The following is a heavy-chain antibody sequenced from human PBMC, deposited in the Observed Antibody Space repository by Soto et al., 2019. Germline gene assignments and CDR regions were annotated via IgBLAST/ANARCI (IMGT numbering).Heavy chain of an antibody. J-gene: IGHJ6*02. D-gene: IGHD1-1*01. V-gene: IGHV3-72*01. CDR2: GRNRAYSYST. Sequence: GGSLRLSCAASGYIFSDHYIDWVRQGPGKGLEWVGRGRNRAYSYSTEYAASVKGRFTISRDDSRNSAYLQMNSLKTEDTAVYYCARRYNNYYYYGMDVWAQGTTVPVSS. CDR3: ARRYNNYYYYGMDV. CDR1: GYIFSDHY.